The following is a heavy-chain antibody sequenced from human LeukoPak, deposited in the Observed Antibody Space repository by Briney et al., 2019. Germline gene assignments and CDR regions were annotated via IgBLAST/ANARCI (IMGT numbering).Heavy chain of an antibody. CDR3: ASQVSAGGSSQKLYAFDI. Sequence: SETLSLTCTVSGGSISSGSYYWSWIRQPAGKGLEWIGRIYTSGSTNYNPSLKSRVTISVDTSKNQFSLKLSSVTAADTAVYYCASQVSAGGSSQKLYAFDIWGQGTMVTVSS. D-gene: IGHD6-13*01. J-gene: IGHJ3*02. CDR1: GGSISSGSYY. CDR2: IYTSGST. V-gene: IGHV4-61*02.